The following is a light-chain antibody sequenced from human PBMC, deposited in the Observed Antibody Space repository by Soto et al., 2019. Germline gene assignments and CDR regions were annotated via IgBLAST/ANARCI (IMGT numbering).Light chain of an antibody. CDR3: QQYGTSPRT. Sequence: EIVLTQSPGTLSLSPGERATLSCRASQTVSRTYLAWYQQKPGQAPRLLIYDASRRATGIPDRFSGSGSGTDFTLTISRLEPEDFAVYYCQQYGTSPRTFGQGTKVEIK. V-gene: IGKV3-20*01. CDR1: QTVSRTY. CDR2: DAS. J-gene: IGKJ1*01.